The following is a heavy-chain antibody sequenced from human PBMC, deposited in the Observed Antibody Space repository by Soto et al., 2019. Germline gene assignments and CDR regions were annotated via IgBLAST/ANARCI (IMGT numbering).Heavy chain of an antibody. CDR2: ISGSGGGT. Sequence: LRLSCAASGFTFSNSAMSWVRQAPGEGLEWVSTISGSGGGTYFAGSVKGRFTISRDNSKNTLYLQMDSLRAEDTAVYYCAKEPGYSSGWYFDYWGQGTPVTVSS. D-gene: IGHD6-19*01. CDR1: GFTFSNSA. CDR3: AKEPGYSSGWYFDY. J-gene: IGHJ4*02. V-gene: IGHV3-23*01.